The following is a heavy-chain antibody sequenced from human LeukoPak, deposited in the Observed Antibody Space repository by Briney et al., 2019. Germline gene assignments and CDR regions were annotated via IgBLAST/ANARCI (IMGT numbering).Heavy chain of an antibody. J-gene: IGHJ5*02. CDR2: MKPNSGNT. CDR3: ARVAGYCSSTSCYPNWFDP. Sequence: ASVKVSCKASGYTFTRYVVNWVRHATEEGLEWMGWMKPNSGNTGYAQTFQGRVTITRNTSISTACIELSSLRAEGTAVYISARVAGYCSSTSCYPNWFDPWGQGTLVTVSS. D-gene: IGHD2-2*01. V-gene: IGHV1-8*03. CDR1: GYTFTRYV.